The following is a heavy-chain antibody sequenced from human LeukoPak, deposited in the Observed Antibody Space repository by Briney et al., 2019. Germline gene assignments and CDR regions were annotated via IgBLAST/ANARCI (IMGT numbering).Heavy chain of an antibody. J-gene: IGHJ4*02. V-gene: IGHV3-74*01. D-gene: IGHD3-3*01. Sequence: GGSLRLSCTASGFSFSDYWMSWVRQAPGKGLVWVSRINTDGSSTSYADSVKGRFTISRDNAKNTLYLQMNSLRAEDTAVYYCARDDFWSGSTPGYWGQGTLVTVSS. CDR1: GFSFSDYW. CDR2: INTDGSST. CDR3: ARDDFWSGSTPGY.